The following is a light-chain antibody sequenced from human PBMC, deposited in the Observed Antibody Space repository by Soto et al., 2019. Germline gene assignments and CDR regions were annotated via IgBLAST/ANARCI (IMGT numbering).Light chain of an antibody. CDR2: EVS. CDR1: SSDVGSYNL. CDR3: CSYAGSSV. Sequence: QSALTQPASVSGSPGQSITISCTGTSSDVGSYNLVSWYQQHPGKAPKLMIYEVSKRPSGVSNRFSGSKSGNTASLTISGLQAEDEADYYCCSYAGSSVFGGWTKVTVL. V-gene: IGLV2-23*02. J-gene: IGLJ3*02.